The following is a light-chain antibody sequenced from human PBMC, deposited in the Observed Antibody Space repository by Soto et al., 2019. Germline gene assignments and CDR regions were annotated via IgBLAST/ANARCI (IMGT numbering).Light chain of an antibody. V-gene: IGLV1-40*01. CDR3: QSYDSSVV. J-gene: IGLJ2*01. CDR2: GNT. Sequence: QPVLTQPPSVSGAPGQRVSISCTGSSSNIGADYDVHWYQQLPGTAPKLLIYGNTNRPSGVPDRFSGSKSGTSASLAISGLQAEDEGDYYCQSYDSSVVFGGGTKVTVL. CDR1: SSNIGADYD.